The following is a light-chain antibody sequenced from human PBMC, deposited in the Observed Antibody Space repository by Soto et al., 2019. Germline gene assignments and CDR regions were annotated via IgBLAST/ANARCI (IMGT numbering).Light chain of an antibody. V-gene: IGKV1-5*03. CDR2: KAS. CDR1: QSISSW. Sequence: DIQMTQSPSTLSASVGDRVTITCRASQSISSWLAWYQQKPGKAPKLLIYKASSLESGVPSRSSGSGSGTEFTLTISSLQPEDFATYYCQQTTSFPLTFGGGTKVDIK. CDR3: QQTTSFPLT. J-gene: IGKJ4*01.